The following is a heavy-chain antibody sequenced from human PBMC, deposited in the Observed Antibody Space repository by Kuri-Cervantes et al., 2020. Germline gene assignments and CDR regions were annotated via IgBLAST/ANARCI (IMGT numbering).Heavy chain of an antibody. D-gene: IGHD6-19*01. CDR3: ARARYSLGWSFDY. J-gene: IGHJ4*02. CDR1: GFSLSTSGMC. CDR2: IDWDDDK. V-gene: IGHV2-70*20. Sequence: SGPTLAKPTQTRTLTCTFSGFSLSTSGMCVSWVRKPPGKALEWLALIDWDDDKYYSTSLKTRLTISKDTSKNQVVLTMTNMDPVDTATYYCARARYSLGWSFDYWAREPWSPSPQ.